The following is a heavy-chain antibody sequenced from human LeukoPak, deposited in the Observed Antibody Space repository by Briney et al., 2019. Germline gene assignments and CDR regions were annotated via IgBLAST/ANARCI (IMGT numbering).Heavy chain of an antibody. CDR3: ARSLGTMVRGMDV. J-gene: IGHJ6*02. CDR1: GFTFSRSW. D-gene: IGHD3-10*01. V-gene: IGHV3-74*01. Sequence: PGGSLRLSCAASGFTFSRSWMHWVRQAPGMGLVWVSRINDDGRTTTYADSVKGRFTISRDNDKNTLYLQMNSLRAEDTAVYYCARSLGTMVRGMDVWGQGTTVTVSS. CDR2: INDDGRTT.